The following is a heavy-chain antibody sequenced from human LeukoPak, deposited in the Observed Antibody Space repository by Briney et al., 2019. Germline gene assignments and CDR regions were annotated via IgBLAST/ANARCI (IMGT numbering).Heavy chain of an antibody. V-gene: IGHV4-59*12. CDR3: ARDLGGDPFDY. J-gene: IGHJ4*02. Sequence: SETLSLTCTVSGGSISSYYWSWIRQPPGKGLEWIGYIYYSGSTNYNPSLKSRVTISVDTSKNQFSLRLSSVTAADTAVYYCARDLGGDPFDYWGQGTLVTVSS. CDR1: GGSISSYY. D-gene: IGHD2-21*02. CDR2: IYYSGST.